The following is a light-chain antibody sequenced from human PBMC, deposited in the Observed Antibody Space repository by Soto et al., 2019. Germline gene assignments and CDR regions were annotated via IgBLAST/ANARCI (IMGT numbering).Light chain of an antibody. V-gene: IGLV2-23*03. Sequence: QSALTQPASVSGSPGQSITISCTGTSNDIGGYNLVSWYQHHPGKAPKLLIYEGSQRPSGVSDRFSGSKSGNTASLTISALQPEDEADYSCSSFAGGATFVFGGGTKLTVL. J-gene: IGLJ3*02. CDR1: SNDIGGYNL. CDR2: EGS. CDR3: SSFAGGATFV.